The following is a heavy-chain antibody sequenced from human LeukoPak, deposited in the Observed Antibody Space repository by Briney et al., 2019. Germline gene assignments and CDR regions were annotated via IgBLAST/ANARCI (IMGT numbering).Heavy chain of an antibody. J-gene: IGHJ4*02. CDR2: IQSKTDGGKT. V-gene: IGHV3-15*07. Sequence: GGSLRLSCAASGFIVTNAWMNWVRQAPGRGLEWVGRIQSKTDGGKTDYAAPVKGRFTISRDDSKNTLYLQMNSLKTEDTAIYYCTTGIRGDWGQGTLVTVSS. CDR1: GFIVTNAW. D-gene: IGHD3-3*02. CDR3: TTGIRGD.